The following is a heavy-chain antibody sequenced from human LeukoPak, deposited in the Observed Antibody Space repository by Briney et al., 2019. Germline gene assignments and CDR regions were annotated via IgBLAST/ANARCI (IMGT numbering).Heavy chain of an antibody. CDR1: GYTFTGYY. D-gene: IGHD2-2*01. Sequence: ASVKVSCKASGYTFTGYYMHWVRQAPGQGLEWMGWINPNSGGTNYAQKFQGRVTMTRDTSISTAYMELSRLRSDVTAVYYCARMESSTSRPFVYWGQGTLVTVSS. J-gene: IGHJ4*02. CDR3: ARMESSTSRPFVY. CDR2: INPNSGGT. V-gene: IGHV1-2*02.